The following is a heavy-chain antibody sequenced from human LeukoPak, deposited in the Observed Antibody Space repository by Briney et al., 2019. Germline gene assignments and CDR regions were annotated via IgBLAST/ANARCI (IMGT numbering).Heavy chain of an antibody. J-gene: IGHJ4*02. V-gene: IGHV4-39*01. D-gene: IGHD6-6*01. CDR3: ARLAITYSSSYYFDY. Sequence: PSETLSLTCTVSGGSISSSSYYWGWIRQPPGKGLEWIGTIYYSGSTYLNPSLKSRLTISVDTSKNQFSLKLSSVTAADTAVYYCARLAITYSSSYYFDYWGQGTLVTVSS. CDR2: IYYSGST. CDR1: GGSISSSSYY.